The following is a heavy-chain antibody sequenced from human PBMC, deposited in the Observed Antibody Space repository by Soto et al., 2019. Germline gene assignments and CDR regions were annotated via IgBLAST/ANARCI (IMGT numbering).Heavy chain of an antibody. Sequence: GSLRLSCAASGFTFSSYAMSWVRQDPGKGLEWVSAISGSGGSTYYADSVKGRFTISRDNSKNSLYLQMISLRDEDTAVYYCASSYCVSTSCYQDYYYGVDVWGQGTTVTVSS. D-gene: IGHD2-2*01. J-gene: IGHJ6*02. V-gene: IGHV3-23*01. CDR1: GFTFSSYA. CDR2: ISGSGGST. CDR3: ASSYCVSTSCYQDYYYGVDV.